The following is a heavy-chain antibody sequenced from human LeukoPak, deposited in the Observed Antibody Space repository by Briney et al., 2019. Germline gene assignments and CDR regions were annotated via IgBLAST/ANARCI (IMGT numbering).Heavy chain of an antibody. J-gene: IGHJ4*02. V-gene: IGHV4-34*01. CDR2: INHSGST. Sequence: SETLSLTCAVYGGSFSGYYWSWIRQPPGKGLEWIGEINHSGSTNYNPSLKSRVTISVDTSKNQFSLKLSSVTAADTAVYYCAGASAGAQGYWGQGTLVTVSS. CDR3: AGASAGAQGY. CDR1: GGSFSGYY. D-gene: IGHD4/OR15-4a*01.